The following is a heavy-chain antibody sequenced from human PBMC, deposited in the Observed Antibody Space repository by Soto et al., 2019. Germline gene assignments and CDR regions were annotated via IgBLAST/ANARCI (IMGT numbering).Heavy chain of an antibody. CDR3: ASRDITMGRGVYYYYGMDV. CDR1: GFTFSSYW. CDR2: IKQDGSEK. V-gene: IGHV3-7*05. D-gene: IGHD3-10*01. J-gene: IGHJ6*02. Sequence: VQLVESGGGLVQPGGSLRLSCAASGFTFSSYWMSWVRQAPGKGLEWVANIKQDGSEKYYVDSEKGRFTISRDNAKNSLYLQMNSLRADDTAVYYCASRDITMGRGVYYYYGMDVWGQGTTVTVSS.